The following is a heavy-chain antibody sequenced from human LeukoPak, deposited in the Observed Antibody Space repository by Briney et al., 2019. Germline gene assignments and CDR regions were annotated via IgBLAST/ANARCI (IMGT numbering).Heavy chain of an antibody. V-gene: IGHV1-2*02. CDR2: INPNSGGT. CDR1: GYTFTGYY. D-gene: IGHD4-17*01. J-gene: IGHJ5*02. Sequence: AASVKVSCKASGYTFTGYYMHWVQQAPGQGLEWMGWINPNSGGTNYAQKFQGRVTMTRDTSISTAYMELSRPRSDDTAVYYCARDGLATVTTEYNWFDPWGQGTLVTVSS. CDR3: ARDGLATVTTEYNWFDP.